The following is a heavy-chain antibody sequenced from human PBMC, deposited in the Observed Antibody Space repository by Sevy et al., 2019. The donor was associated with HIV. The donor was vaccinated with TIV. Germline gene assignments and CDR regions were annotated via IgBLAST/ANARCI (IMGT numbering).Heavy chain of an antibody. J-gene: IGHJ6*02. V-gene: IGHV3-23*01. CDR2: ISGSGDTT. CDR3: AKDIRVALVVPSPGYGMDV. CDR1: GFNFINYG. Sequence: GGSLRLSCAASGFNFINYGMSWVRQAPGKGLEWVSVISGSGDTTNYADSVKGRFVICRDNSKNTMYLQLNSLRAEDTAVYYCAKDIRVALVVPSPGYGMDVWGHGTSVTVSS. D-gene: IGHD2-15*01.